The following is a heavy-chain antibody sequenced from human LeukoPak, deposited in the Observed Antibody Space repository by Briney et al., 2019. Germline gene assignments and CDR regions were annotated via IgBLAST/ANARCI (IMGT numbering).Heavy chain of an antibody. J-gene: IGHJ4*02. V-gene: IGHV4-34*01. CDR1: GGSFSGYY. CDR2: INHSGST. CDR3: ARHTPAYCSSTSCRGGDY. Sequence: SETLSLTCAVYGGSFSGYYWSWIRQPPGKGLEWIGEINHSGSTNYNPSLKSRVTISVDTSKNQFSLKLSSVTAADTAVYYCARHTPAYCSSTSCRGGDYWGQGTLVTVSS. D-gene: IGHD2-2*01.